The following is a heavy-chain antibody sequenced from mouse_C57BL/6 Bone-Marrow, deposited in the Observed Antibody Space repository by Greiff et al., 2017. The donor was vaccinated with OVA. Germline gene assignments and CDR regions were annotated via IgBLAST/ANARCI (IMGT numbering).Heavy chain of an antibody. Sequence: QVQLQQSGPELVKPGASVKISCKASGYAFSSSWMNWVKQRPGKGLEWIGRIYPGDGDTNYNGKFKGKATLTADKSSSTAYMQLSSLTSEDSAVYFCAKHSNYYYFDYWGQGTTLTVSS. CDR2: IYPGDGDT. J-gene: IGHJ2*01. D-gene: IGHD2-5*01. CDR1: GYAFSSSW. CDR3: AKHSNYYYFDY. V-gene: IGHV1-82*01.